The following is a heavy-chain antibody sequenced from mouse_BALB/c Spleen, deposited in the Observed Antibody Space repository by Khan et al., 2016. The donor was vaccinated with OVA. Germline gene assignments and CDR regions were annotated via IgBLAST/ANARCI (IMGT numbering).Heavy chain of an antibody. D-gene: IGHD4-1*01. CDR3: TRRNWDVAWFAY. J-gene: IGHJ3*01. Sequence: VQLKESGTVLARPGASVKMSCKASGYTFTSYWMHWVKQRPGQGLEWIGDIYPGNTDTNYNQKFKGKAKLTAVTSTSTAYMELSSLTNEDSAVYYGTRRNWDVAWFAYWGQVTLVTVSA. CDR1: GYTFTSYW. CDR2: IYPGNTDT. V-gene: IGHV1-5*01.